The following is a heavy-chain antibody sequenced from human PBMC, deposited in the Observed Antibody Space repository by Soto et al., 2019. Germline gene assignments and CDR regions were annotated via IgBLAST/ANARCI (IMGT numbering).Heavy chain of an antibody. D-gene: IGHD6-13*01. J-gene: IGHJ5*02. CDR3: ARVGSWSSSWYRYFNWFDP. Sequence: SETLSLTCAVYGGSFNDFFWSWIRQPPGKGLEWIGEINHRGTTKYIPSLKGRVTISVDTSKNQFSLKLISVTAADMAVYYCARVGSWSSSWYRYFNWFDPWGQGTLVTVSS. V-gene: IGHV4-34*01. CDR2: INHRGTT. CDR1: GGSFNDFF.